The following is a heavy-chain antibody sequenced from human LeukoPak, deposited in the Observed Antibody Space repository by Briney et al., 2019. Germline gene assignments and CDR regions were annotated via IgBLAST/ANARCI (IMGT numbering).Heavy chain of an antibody. Sequence: ASVKVSCKASGYTFTGYYMHWVRQAPGQGLEWMGWINPNSGGTNYAQKFQGRVTMTRDTSISTAYMELSRLRSDDTAVYYCARDSNYYDSSGYQIIDYWGQGTLATVSS. CDR2: INPNSGGT. CDR3: ARDSNYYDSSGYQIIDY. D-gene: IGHD3-22*01. V-gene: IGHV1-2*02. CDR1: GYTFTGYY. J-gene: IGHJ4*02.